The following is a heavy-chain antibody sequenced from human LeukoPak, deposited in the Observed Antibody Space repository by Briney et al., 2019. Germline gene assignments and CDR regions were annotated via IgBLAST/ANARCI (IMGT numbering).Heavy chain of an antibody. CDR2: IYPADSET. Sequence: GESLKISCKASGYSFTTNWIGWVRQMPGKGLEWMGIIYPADSETIYGPSFEGQVTISADKSIRTAYLQWSSLKASDTAMYYCARLCYSRGYYGEAYWGQGTLVTVSS. J-gene: IGHJ4*02. V-gene: IGHV5-51*01. CDR3: ARLCYSRGYYGEAY. CDR1: GYSFTTNW. D-gene: IGHD3-22*01.